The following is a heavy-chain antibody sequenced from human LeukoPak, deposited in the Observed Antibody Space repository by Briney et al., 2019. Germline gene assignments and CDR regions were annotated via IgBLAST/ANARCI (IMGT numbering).Heavy chain of an antibody. CDR2: IRYDGNIK. V-gene: IGHV3-30*02. CDR3: ARDAFRGYQFDP. D-gene: IGHD5-12*01. CDR1: GFTFSSYD. J-gene: IGHJ5*02. Sequence: GGSLRLSCAASGFTFSSYDMHWVRQAPGKGLEWVAFIRYDGNIKYFADSVKGRFTISRDTSKNTLYLQMNSLRAEDTAVYYCARDAFRGYQFDPWGQGALVTVSS.